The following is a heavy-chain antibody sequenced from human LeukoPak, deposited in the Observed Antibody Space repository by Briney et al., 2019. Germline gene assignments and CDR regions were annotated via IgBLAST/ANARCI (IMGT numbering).Heavy chain of an antibody. V-gene: IGHV4-59*01. CDR3: ASVDTGYFDY. Sequence: SETLSLTCTVSGGSISSYYWSWIRQPPGKGLEWIGYIYYSGSTNYNPSLKSRVTISVDTSKNQFSLKLSSVTAADTAVCYCASVDTGYFDYWGQGTLVTVSS. D-gene: IGHD5-18*01. CDR1: GGSISSYY. CDR2: IYYSGST. J-gene: IGHJ4*02.